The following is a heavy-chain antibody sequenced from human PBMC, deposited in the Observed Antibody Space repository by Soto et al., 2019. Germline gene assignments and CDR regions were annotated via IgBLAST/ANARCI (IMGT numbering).Heavy chain of an antibody. CDR2: ISGSGGST. D-gene: IGHD5-18*01. Sequence: EVQLLESGGGLVQPGGSLRLSCAASGFTFSSYAMSWVRQAPGKGLEWVSAISGSGGSTYYADSVKGRFTISRDNSKNTLYVQMNSLRAEDTAVYYCVPDTAMAGVDYWGQGTLVTVSS. J-gene: IGHJ4*02. CDR3: VPDTAMAGVDY. CDR1: GFTFSSYA. V-gene: IGHV3-23*01.